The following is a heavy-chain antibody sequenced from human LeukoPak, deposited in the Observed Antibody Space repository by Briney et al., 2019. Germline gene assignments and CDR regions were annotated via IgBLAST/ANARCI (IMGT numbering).Heavy chain of an antibody. CDR3: ARTRSRRRDGYNFGPGLAFDI. Sequence: GGSLRLSCAASGFTSSDYYMSWIRQAPGKGLEWVSYISSSGSTIYYADSVKGRFTISRDNAKNSLYLQMNSLRAEDTAVYYCARTRSRRRDGYNFGPGLAFDIWGQGTMVTVSS. V-gene: IGHV3-11*04. CDR2: ISSSGSTI. J-gene: IGHJ3*02. D-gene: IGHD5-24*01. CDR1: GFTSSDYY.